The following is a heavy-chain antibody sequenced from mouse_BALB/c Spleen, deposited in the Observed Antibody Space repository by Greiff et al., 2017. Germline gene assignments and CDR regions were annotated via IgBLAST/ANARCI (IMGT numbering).Heavy chain of an antibody. CDR2: ISYSGST. CDR1: GYSITSDYA. D-gene: IGHD1-1*01. Sequence: EVKLMESGPGLVKPSQSLSLTCTVTGYSITSDYAWNWIRQFPGNKLEWMGYISYSGSTSYNPSLKSRISITRDTSKNQFFLQLNSVTTEDTATYYCARSHYGIDYWGQGTTLTVSS. J-gene: IGHJ2*01. CDR3: ARSHYGIDY. V-gene: IGHV3-2*02.